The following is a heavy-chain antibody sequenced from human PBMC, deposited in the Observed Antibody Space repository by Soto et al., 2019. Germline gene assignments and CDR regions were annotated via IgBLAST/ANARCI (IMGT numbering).Heavy chain of an antibody. J-gene: IGHJ6*02. CDR2: IYYSGST. Sequence: SETLSLTCTVSGGSISSYDCSWIRQPPWKGLEWIGYIYYSGSTNYNPSLKSRVTISVDTSKNQFSLKLSSVTAAGTAVYYCATCKKDLPYCSSTSCYLGGYYYYGMDVWGRGTTVTVSS. D-gene: IGHD2-2*01. CDR3: ATCKKDLPYCSSTSCYLGGYYYYGMDV. V-gene: IGHV4-59*12. CDR1: GGSISSYD.